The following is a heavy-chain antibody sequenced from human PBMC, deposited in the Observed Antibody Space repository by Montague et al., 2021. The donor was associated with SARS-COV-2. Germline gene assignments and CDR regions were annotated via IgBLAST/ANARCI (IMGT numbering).Heavy chain of an antibody. CDR1: GGSISSGSYY. J-gene: IGHJ6*02. Sequence: TRSLTCTVSGGSISSGSYYWSWIRQPAGKGLEWIGRIYTRGSTNYNPSLKSRDTISVDTSKNQFSLKLSSVTATDTAVYYCARDRVDRYSGSRTAYGMDVWGQGTTVTVSS. CDR2: IYTRGST. CDR3: ARDRVDRYSGSRTAYGMDV. V-gene: IGHV4-61*02. D-gene: IGHD1-26*01.